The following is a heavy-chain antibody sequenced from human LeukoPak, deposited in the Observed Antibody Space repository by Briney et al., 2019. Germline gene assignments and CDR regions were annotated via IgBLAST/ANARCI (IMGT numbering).Heavy chain of an antibody. CDR2: IKTSGST. D-gene: IGHD6-13*01. Sequence: GSLRLSCAASGFTFSSYGMHWVRQPPGKGLEWIGRIKTSGSTNYSPSLKSRVTMSVDTSKNQFSLKLSSVTAADTAVYYCARDEPDSSSWYGDAFDIWGQGTMVTVSS. V-gene: IGHV4-4*07. J-gene: IGHJ3*02. CDR1: GFTFSSYG. CDR3: ARDEPDSSSWYGDAFDI.